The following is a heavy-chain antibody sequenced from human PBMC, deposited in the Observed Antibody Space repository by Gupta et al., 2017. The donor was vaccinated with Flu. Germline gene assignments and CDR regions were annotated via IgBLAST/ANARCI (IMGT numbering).Heavy chain of an antibody. J-gene: IGHJ4*02. Sequence: EVQLLESGGGLVQPGGSLRLSCAASGFTFSSYAMSWVRQAPGKGLEWISAISDSGATYYADSVKGRFTISRDNSKNTLYLQVNSLRAEDTALYYCAKEGRGGSNWDGGYFDYWGRGTLITVSS. D-gene: IGHD1-1*01. CDR1: GFTFSSYA. CDR3: AKEGRGGSNWDGGYFDY. CDR2: ISDSGAT. V-gene: IGHV3-23*01.